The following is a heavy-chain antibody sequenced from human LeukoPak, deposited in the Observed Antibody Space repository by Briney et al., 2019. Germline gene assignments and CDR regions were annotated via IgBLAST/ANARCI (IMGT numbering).Heavy chain of an antibody. J-gene: IGHJ2*01. CDR1: GFTFSSYW. CDR2: IKQDGSEK. D-gene: IGHD6-13*01. V-gene: IGHV3-7*01. CDR3: ARGEAAAAADWYFDL. Sequence: GGSLRLSCAASGFTFSSYWMSWVRQAPGKGLEWVANIKQDGSEKYYVDSVKGRFTISRDNAKNSLYLQMNSLRAEDTAVYYCARGEAAAAADWYFDLWGRGTLVTVSS.